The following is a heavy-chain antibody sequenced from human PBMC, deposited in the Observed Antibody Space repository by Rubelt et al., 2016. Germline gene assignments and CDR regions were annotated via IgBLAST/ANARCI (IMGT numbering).Heavy chain of an antibody. CDR2: INPNSGGS. Sequence: VQLVQSGAEVKKPGSSVKVSCKASGGTFSSYAISWVRQAPGQGLEWMGWINPNSGGSNYAQKFQVMGTMARNTSISTAYMELSRLRSDDTAVYYCASASDYGGKTDYWGQGTLVTVSS. J-gene: IGHJ4*02. V-gene: IGHV1-2*02. CDR3: ASASDYGGKTDY. CDR1: GGTFSSYA. D-gene: IGHD4-23*01.